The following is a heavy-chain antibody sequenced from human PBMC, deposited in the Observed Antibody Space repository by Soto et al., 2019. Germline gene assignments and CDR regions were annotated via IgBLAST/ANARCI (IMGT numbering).Heavy chain of an antibody. CDR2: INHSGSI. CDR3: ARGPQQTQDNWFDP. V-gene: IGHV4-34*01. Sequence: QVQLQQWGAGLLKPSETLSLTCAVYGGSFSGYYWSWIRQPPGKGLEWIGEINHSGSINYNPSLKSRVTISVDTSKNQFSLKLSSVTAADTAVYYCARGPQQTQDNWFDPWGQGTLVTVSS. D-gene: IGHD1-1*01. CDR1: GGSFSGYY. J-gene: IGHJ5*02.